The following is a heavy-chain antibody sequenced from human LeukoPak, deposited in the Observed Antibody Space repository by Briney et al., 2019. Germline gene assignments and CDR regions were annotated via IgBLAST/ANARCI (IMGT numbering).Heavy chain of an antibody. V-gene: IGHV3-48*01. CDR2: ISSSSSTI. CDR1: EFTFSSYS. J-gene: IGHJ4*02. D-gene: IGHD3-22*01. CDR3: ARDRAYYDSSGQIRDTYYIDY. Sequence: GGSLRLSCAASEFTFSSYSMHWVRQAPGKGLEWVSYISSSSSTIYYADSVKGRFTISRDNAKNSLYLQMNSLRAEDTAVYYCARDRAYYDSSGQIRDTYYIDYWGQGTLVTVSS.